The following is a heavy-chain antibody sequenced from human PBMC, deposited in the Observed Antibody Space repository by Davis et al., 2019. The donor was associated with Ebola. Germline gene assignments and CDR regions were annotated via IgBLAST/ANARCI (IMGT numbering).Heavy chain of an antibody. J-gene: IGHJ6*02. V-gene: IGHV3-73*01. CDR1: GFTFSVSA. D-gene: IGHD5-12*01. Sequence: GESLKISCAASGFTFSVSAIHWVRQASGKGPEWVGRIRTKSNNYATAYAASVKGRFTVSRDDSKNTAYLQLNSLKTEDTAVYYCTRPSGYAVYGMDVWGQGTTVTVSS. CDR2: IRTKSNNYAT. CDR3: TRPSGYAVYGMDV.